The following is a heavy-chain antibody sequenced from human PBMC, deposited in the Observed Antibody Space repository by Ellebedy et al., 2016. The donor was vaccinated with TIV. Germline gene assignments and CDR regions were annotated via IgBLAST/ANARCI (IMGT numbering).Heavy chain of an antibody. CDR1: GFTFSNYW. Sequence: GESLKISCAVSGFTFSNYWMSWVRQAPGKGLEWVSLISGSGDSTYFADSVKGRFTLSRDSSENTVYLHMNSLRADDTAVNYCAREVGGGQGDMDVWGQGTTVTVSS. J-gene: IGHJ6*02. CDR3: AREVGGGQGDMDV. CDR2: ISGSGDST. D-gene: IGHD1-26*01. V-gene: IGHV3-23*01.